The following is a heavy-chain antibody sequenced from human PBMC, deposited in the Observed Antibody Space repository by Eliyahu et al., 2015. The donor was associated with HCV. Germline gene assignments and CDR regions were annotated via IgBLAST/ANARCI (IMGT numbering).Heavy chain of an antibody. CDR1: GYTFSXYW. V-gene: IGHV5-51*01. D-gene: IGHD4-17*01. CDR3: ARLRFGDYSYSFDI. CDR2: IYPGDSDT. J-gene: IGHJ3*02. Sequence: EEQLXQSGAEVKKPGDSLNISCXVSGYTFSXYWIGWVRQXPGKGLECMGIIYPGDSDTRYSPSFQGQVTISADKSISTAYLQWSSLTASDTAMYYCARLRFGDYSYSFDIWGLGTMVTVSA.